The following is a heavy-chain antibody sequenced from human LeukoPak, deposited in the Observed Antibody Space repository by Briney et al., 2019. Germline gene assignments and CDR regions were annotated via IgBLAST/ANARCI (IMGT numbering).Heavy chain of an antibody. V-gene: IGHV3-74*01. CDR2: IAGEGGRT. D-gene: IGHD2-15*01. J-gene: IGHJ6*02. CDR3: ARDIGCSDNNCDRLFYFGMDV. Sequence: GGSLRLSCEATGFNFNRHWMHWVRQAPGKGPVWVSRIAGEGGRTNYADSVKGRFTISRDNAKNTLYLQMNSLRAEDTAVYFCARDIGCSDNNCDRLFYFGMDVWGQGTTVTVS. CDR1: GFNFNRHW.